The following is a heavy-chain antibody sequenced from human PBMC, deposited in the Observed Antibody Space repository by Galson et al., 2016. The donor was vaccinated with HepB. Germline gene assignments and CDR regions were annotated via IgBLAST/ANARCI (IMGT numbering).Heavy chain of an antibody. V-gene: IGHV1-3*04. CDR2: INTGNGNT. D-gene: IGHD1-26*01. J-gene: IGHJ5*02. Sequence: SVKVSCKASGYTLTSYAMHWVRQAPGQRLEWMGWINTGNGNTKYSQKFQGRVTISRDTSASTAYMELRSLRSEDTAVYYCARDSGSPNWFDPWGQGTLVTVSS. CDR1: GYTLTSYA. CDR3: ARDSGSPNWFDP.